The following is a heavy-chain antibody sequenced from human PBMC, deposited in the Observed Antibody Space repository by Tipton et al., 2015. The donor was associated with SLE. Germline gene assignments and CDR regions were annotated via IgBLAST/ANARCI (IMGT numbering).Heavy chain of an antibody. CDR1: GGSINSGIYY. CDR2: IFHTGSA. Sequence: TLSLTCTVSGGSINSGIYYWTWIRQAPGKGLEWIGYIFHTGSAYYTPSLESRLAISLDMSKNQFSLKLSSVTASDTAVYYCARVGWLVPPDYWGQGTLVTVSS. V-gene: IGHV4-30-4*01. CDR3: ARVGWLVPPDY. D-gene: IGHD6-19*01. J-gene: IGHJ4*02.